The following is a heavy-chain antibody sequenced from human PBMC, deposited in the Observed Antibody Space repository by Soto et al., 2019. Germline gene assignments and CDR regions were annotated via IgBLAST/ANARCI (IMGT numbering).Heavy chain of an antibody. CDR1: GFTFSAYW. CDR3: ARVGCTGGSCIDY. D-gene: IGHD2-15*01. J-gene: IGHJ4*02. CDR2: MNSDGSSI. Sequence: TGGSLRLSCAASGFTFSAYWMHWVRQTPGKGLVWVSRMNSDGSSIGYADSVKGRFTISRDNAKNTLYLQMNSLRAEDTAVYYCARVGCTGGSCIDYWGQGTLVTVSS. V-gene: IGHV3-74*01.